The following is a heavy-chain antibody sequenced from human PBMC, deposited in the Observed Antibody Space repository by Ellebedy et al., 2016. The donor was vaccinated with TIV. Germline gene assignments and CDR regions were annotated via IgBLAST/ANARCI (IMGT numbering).Heavy chain of an antibody. CDR1: GYDFMKSG. V-gene: IGHV1-18*01. J-gene: IGHJ4*02. D-gene: IGHD3-10*02. CDR3: ARSGLNYQDVRGYVD. Sequence: AASVKVSCKASGYDFMKSGMTWVRQAPGQALEWMGRIAIFNDNPNYAPRFHGRRTLTADTSTNTAYMELRSLTSDDTGVYYCARSGLNYQDVRGYVDWGQGTLVTISS. CDR2: IAIFNDNP.